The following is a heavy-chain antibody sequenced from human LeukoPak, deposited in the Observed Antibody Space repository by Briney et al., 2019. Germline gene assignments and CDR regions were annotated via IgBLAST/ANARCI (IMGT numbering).Heavy chain of an antibody. CDR2: IRFDGGNK. D-gene: IGHD1-26*01. J-gene: IGHJ4*02. CDR3: ARGSYYDYFDH. CDR1: GFIFSNFG. V-gene: IGHV3-30*02. Sequence: GGSLRLSCAASGFIFSNFGMHWVRQAPGKGLEWVAFIRFDGGNKYCADSVKGRFTISRDNSKNTLYLQMNSLTAEDTSVYYCARGSYYDYFDHWGQGTLVTLSS.